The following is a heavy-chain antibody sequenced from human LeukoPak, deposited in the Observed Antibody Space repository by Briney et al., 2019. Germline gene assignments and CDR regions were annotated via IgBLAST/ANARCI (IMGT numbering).Heavy chain of an antibody. V-gene: IGHV3-30-3*01. D-gene: IGHD4-17*01. CDR2: TSHDGGIK. CDR1: GFTFSPYA. CDR3: ARDTTTVTTGPNWFDP. J-gene: IGHJ5*02. Sequence: GGSLRLSCTASGFTFSPYAMHWVRQAPGKGLEWVTVTSHDGGIKYYADFVKGRFTISRDNSKNTLYLQMNSLRAEDTAVYYCARDTTTVTTGPNWFDPWGQGTLVTVSS.